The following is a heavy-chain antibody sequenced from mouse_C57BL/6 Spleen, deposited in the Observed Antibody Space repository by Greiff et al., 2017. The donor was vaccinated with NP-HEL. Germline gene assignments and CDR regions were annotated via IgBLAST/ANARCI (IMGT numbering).Heavy chain of an antibody. CDR1: GYSITSGYY. CDR3: ASYDTTVVDRDAMDY. CDR2: ISYDGSN. V-gene: IGHV3-6*01. D-gene: IGHD1-1*01. Sequence: VQLKESGPGLVKPSQSLSLTCSVTGYSITSGYYWNWIRQFPGNKLEWMGYISYDGSNNYNPSLKNRISITRYTPKNQFFLKLNSVTTADTATYYCASYDTTVVDRDAMDYWGQGTSVTVSS. J-gene: IGHJ4*01.